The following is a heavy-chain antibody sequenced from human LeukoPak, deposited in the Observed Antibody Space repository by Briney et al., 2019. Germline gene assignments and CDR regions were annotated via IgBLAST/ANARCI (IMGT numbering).Heavy chain of an antibody. D-gene: IGHD6-19*01. Sequence: SETLSLTCTVSGGSISSGSYYWSWIRQPAGKGLEWIGRIYTSGSTNYNPSLKSRVTISVDTSKNQFSLKLSSVTAADTAVYYCAKNPPDSSGWYYWFDPWGQGTLVTVSS. CDR2: IYTSGST. J-gene: IGHJ5*02. CDR3: AKNPPDSSGWYYWFDP. CDR1: GGSISSGSYY. V-gene: IGHV4-61*02.